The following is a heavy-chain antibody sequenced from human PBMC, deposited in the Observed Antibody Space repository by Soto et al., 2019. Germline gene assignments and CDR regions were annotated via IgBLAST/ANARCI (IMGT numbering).Heavy chain of an antibody. CDR2: LYYTGTT. V-gene: IGHV4-30-4*01. Sequence: SETLSLTCTVSGGSISSGDYYWSWIRQPPGKGLEWIGYLYYTGTTFYNPSLRSRVTISMDTSKNQFSLNLSTVTAADTAVYYCARDRRMIDNSYFDSWGQGALVTVSS. D-gene: IGHD3-22*01. CDR3: ARDRRMIDNSYFDS. CDR1: GGSISSGDYY. J-gene: IGHJ4*02.